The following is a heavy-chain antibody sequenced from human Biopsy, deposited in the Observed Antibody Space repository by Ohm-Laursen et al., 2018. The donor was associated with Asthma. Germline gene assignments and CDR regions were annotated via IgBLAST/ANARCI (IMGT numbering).Heavy chain of an antibody. D-gene: IGHD4-17*01. J-gene: IGHJ6*02. V-gene: IGHV1-69*13. CDR1: GGTLCRYA. CDR2: IIPVFGTS. Sequence: SVKASCKASGGTLCRYAISWVRQARGQGLEWMGGIIPVFGTSNYAQKSQGRVTFTADGSTSSAYMELSSLTSEDSAVYYCAREVSTVDYGYYYFAMDVWGQGTTVTVSS. CDR3: AREVSTVDYGYYYFAMDV.